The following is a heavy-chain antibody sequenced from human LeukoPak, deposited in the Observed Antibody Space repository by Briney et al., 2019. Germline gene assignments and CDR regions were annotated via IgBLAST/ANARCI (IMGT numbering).Heavy chain of an antibody. V-gene: IGHV3-23*01. CDR1: GLIFSNYA. J-gene: IGHJ4*02. CDR3: AKDYSDLRVADVFFEY. D-gene: IGHD2-15*01. CDR2: ITSGFTP. Sequence: GGSLRLSCAAPGLIFSNYAMSWARQAPGKGLEWVSGITSGFTPHYADSVKGRFTISRDNSKNTFHLQMNSLRAEDTAVYYCAKDYSDLRVADVFFEYWGQGTLVTVSS.